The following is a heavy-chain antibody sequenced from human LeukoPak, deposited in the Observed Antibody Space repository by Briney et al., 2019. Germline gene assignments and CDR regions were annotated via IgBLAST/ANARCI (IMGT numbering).Heavy chain of an antibody. Sequence: SETLTLTCTVSGGSISSGGYYWSWIRQHPVKGLEWIGYIYYSGSTYYNPSLKSRVTISVDTSKNQFSLKLSSVTAADTAVYYCARDSGPRPYYYYYYMDVWGKGTTVTVSS. CDR3: ARDSGPRPYYYYYYMDV. D-gene: IGHD3-10*01. J-gene: IGHJ6*03. V-gene: IGHV4-31*03. CDR2: IYYSGST. CDR1: GGSISSGGYY.